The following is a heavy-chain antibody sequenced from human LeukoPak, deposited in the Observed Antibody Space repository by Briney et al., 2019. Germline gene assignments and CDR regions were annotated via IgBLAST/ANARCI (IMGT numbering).Heavy chain of an antibody. Sequence: SETLSLTCTVSGGSISSYYWSWIRQPPGKGLEWIGYIYYSGSTYYNPSLKSRVTISVDTSKNQFSLKLSSVTAADTAVYYCARFPPNSGSYRYGMDVWGQGTTVTVSS. CDR3: ARFPPNSGSYRYGMDV. V-gene: IGHV4-30-4*08. CDR1: GGSISSYY. D-gene: IGHD1-26*01. CDR2: IYYSGST. J-gene: IGHJ6*02.